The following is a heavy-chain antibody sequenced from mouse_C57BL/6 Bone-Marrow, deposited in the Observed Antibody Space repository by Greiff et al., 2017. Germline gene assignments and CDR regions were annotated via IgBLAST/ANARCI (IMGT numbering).Heavy chain of an antibody. CDR3: SSFDGNYFDF. D-gene: IGHD2-3*01. CDR2: IDPEIGDT. CDR1: GFNIQDDY. J-gene: IGHJ2*01. V-gene: IGHV14-4*01. Sequence: EVQRVESGAELVRPGASVKLSCTASGFNIQDDYIHWVKQRPEQGLEWIGWIDPEIGDTEYASKFQGKATITSDTSSNPAYLQLSSLTSEDTAVYYCSSFDGNYFDFWGQGTPLTVAS.